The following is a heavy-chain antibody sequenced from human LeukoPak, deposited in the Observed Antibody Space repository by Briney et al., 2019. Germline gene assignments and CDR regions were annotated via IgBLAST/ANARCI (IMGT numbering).Heavy chain of an antibody. CDR1: GFTFSNYA. CDR2: ISGSGGST. D-gene: IGHD6-13*01. V-gene: IGHV3-23*01. J-gene: IGHJ4*02. CDR3: AKAVEAATFSSWFPLGY. Sequence: GGSLRLSCAASGFTFSNYAMSWVRQAPGKGLEWVSPISGSGGSTYYADSVKGRFTISRDNSKNTLCLQMNSLRAEDTAVYYCAKAVEAATFSSWFPLGYWGQGTLVTVSS.